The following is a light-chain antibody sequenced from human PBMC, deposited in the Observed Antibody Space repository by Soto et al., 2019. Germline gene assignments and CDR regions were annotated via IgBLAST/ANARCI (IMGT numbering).Light chain of an antibody. Sequence: MVLTKSPGTLSFSPGERATLSCRASQSVSSSSYLAWYQQKPGQAPRLLIYGASSRATGIPDRFSGSGSATDFTLTISRLEPEDFAVYYCRQYGSSPSYTFGQGTKLEIK. J-gene: IGKJ2*01. CDR1: QSVSSSSY. V-gene: IGKV3-20*01. CDR3: RQYGSSPSYT. CDR2: GAS.